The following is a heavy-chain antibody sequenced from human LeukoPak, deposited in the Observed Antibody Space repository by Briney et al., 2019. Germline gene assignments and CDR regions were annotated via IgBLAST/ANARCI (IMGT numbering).Heavy chain of an antibody. CDR3: ARDNEYGDYYFEY. J-gene: IGHJ4*02. V-gene: IGHV1-46*01. CDR1: GCTFTNYN. D-gene: IGHD4-17*01. Sequence: ASVKVSCKASGCTFTNYNMHWVRQAPGQGLEWMGIINPSGGSTSYSQKFQGRVTMTRDMSTSTVYMELSSLRSEDTAVYYCARDNEYGDYYFEYWGQGTLVTVAS. CDR2: INPSGGST.